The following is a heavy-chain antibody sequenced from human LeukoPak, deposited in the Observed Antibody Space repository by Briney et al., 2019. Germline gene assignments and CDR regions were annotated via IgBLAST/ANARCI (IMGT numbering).Heavy chain of an antibody. CDR2: INPNSGGT. V-gene: IGHV1-2*02. Sequence: APVKVSCKASGYTFTGYYMHWVRQAPGQGLEWMGWINPNSGGTNYAQKSQGRVTMTRDTSISTAYMELSRLRSDDTAVYYCARSPSGANLDYWGQGTLVTVSS. CDR3: ARSPSGANLDY. J-gene: IGHJ4*02. CDR1: GYTFTGYY. D-gene: IGHD6-25*01.